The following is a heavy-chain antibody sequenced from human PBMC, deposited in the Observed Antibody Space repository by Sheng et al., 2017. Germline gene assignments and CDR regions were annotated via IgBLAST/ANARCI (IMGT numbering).Heavy chain of an antibody. J-gene: IGHJ1*01. D-gene: IGHD3-10*01. CDR3: VRDDPIGVRGVYSLLPSY. CDR1: GYTFTDYG. V-gene: IGHV1-18*01. CDR2: ISTYNGYT. Sequence: QVQLVQSGVEVKKSGASVKVSCKASGYTFTDYGIGWVRQAPGQGLEWMAWISTYNGYTVYAPDFQGRVSMTTDTSTSTAYMQLTTLTSDDTAIYYCVRDDPIGVRGVYSLLPSYWGQGTRGHRLL.